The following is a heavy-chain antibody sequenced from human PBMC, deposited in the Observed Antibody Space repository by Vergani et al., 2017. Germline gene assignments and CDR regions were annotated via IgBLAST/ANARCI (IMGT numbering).Heavy chain of an antibody. CDR2: INHSGST. CDR3: ARECDSGSLQGYYYYYMDV. CDR1: GGSFSGYY. J-gene: IGHJ6*03. D-gene: IGHD2-21*01. V-gene: IGHV4-34*01. Sequence: QVQLQQWGAGLLKPSETLSLTCAVYGGSFSGYYWSWIRQPPGKGLEWIGEINHSGSTNYNPSLKSRVTISVDTSKNHSTLKQSSVTAADTAVYYCARECDSGSLQGYYYYYMDVWGKGTTVTVSS.